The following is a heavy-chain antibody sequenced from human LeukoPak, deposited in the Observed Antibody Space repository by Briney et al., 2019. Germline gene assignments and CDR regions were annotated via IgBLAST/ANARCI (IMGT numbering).Heavy chain of an antibody. J-gene: IGHJ1*01. CDR1: GFTFSSYA. D-gene: IGHD3-22*01. CDR3: AKDRTDEYYYDSSGYEH. Sequence: GGSLRLSCAASGFTFSSYAMSWVRQAPGKGLEWVSAISGSGGSTYYADSVKGRFTISRDNSKNTLYLQMNSLRAEDTAVYYCAKDRTDEYYYDSSGYEHWGQGTLVTVSS. V-gene: IGHV3-23*01. CDR2: ISGSGGST.